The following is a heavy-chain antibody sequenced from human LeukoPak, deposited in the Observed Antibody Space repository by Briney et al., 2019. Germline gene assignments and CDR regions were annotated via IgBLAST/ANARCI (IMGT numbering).Heavy chain of an antibody. Sequence: ASVKVSCKASGYTFTDYYIHWVRQAPGQGLEGMGWINPNSGGTNYAQTFQGRVTMTRDTSITTAYLELSRLRSDDTAVYYCARIGYNRHLDYWGQGTLVTVSS. D-gene: IGHD5-24*01. CDR2: INPNSGGT. J-gene: IGHJ4*02. CDR1: GYTFTDYY. V-gene: IGHV1-2*02. CDR3: ARIGYNRHLDY.